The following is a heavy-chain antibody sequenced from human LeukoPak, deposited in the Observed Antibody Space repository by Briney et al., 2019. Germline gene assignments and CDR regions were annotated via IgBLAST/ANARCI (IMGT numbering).Heavy chain of an antibody. CDR1: GGSISTSNYY. V-gene: IGHV4-39*01. J-gene: IGHJ4*02. CDR2: IYYSGRT. CDR3: ARLYYYDSSGPPL. Sequence: KPSETLSLTCSASGGSISTSNYYWGWIRQPPGKGLEWIANIYYSGRTYDNSSLTSRVTISMDTSKNQFSLKLSSVTAADTAVYYCARLYYYDSSGPPLWGQGTLVTVSS. D-gene: IGHD3-22*01.